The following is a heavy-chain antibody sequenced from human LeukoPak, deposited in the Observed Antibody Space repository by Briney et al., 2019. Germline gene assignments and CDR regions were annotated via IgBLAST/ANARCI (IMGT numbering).Heavy chain of an antibody. V-gene: IGHV4-39*06. D-gene: IGHD4-23*01. Sequence: SETLSLTCTVSGGSISSSSYYWSWIRQPPGKGLEWIGEINHSGSTNYNPSLKSRVTISVDTSKNQFPLKLSSVTAADTAVYYCARQNTEGGNSGWFDPWGQGTLVTVSS. J-gene: IGHJ5*02. CDR2: INHSGST. CDR1: GGSISSSSYY. CDR3: ARQNTEGGNSGWFDP.